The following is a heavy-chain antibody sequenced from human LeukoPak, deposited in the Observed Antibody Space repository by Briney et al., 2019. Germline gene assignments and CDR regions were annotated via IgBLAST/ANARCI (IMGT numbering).Heavy chain of an antibody. J-gene: IGHJ5*02. D-gene: IGHD1-26*01. V-gene: IGHV1-2*02. CDR2: INPNSGGT. CDR3: ARDPEVGALGDWFDP. CDR1: GYTFTGYY. Sequence: ASVKVSCKASGYTFTGYYMHWVRQAPGQGLEWMGWINPNSGGTNYQGRVTMTRDTSISTAYMELSRLRSDDTAVYYCARDPEVGALGDWFDPWGQGTLVTVSS.